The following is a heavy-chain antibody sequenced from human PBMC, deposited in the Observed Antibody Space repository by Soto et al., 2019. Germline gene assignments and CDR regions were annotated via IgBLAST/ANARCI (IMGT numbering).Heavy chain of an antibody. Sequence: GXSVKVSCKASVYSFTSLDINWVRQTAGQGLEWMGWMEPSTGTPGYAQKFQGRVTMTRDISINTAYMELTTLTSDDTAFYYCARGVSAGVDYWGQGTLVTGSS. J-gene: IGHJ4*02. CDR3: ARGVSAGVDY. V-gene: IGHV1-8*01. CDR2: MEPSTGTP. D-gene: IGHD1-26*01. CDR1: VYSFTSLD.